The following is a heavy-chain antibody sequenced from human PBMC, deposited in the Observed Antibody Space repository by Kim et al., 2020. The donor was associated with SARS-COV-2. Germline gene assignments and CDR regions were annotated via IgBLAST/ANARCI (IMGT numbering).Heavy chain of an antibody. D-gene: IGHD3-10*01. CDR2: ISYDGSNK. J-gene: IGHJ6*01. Sequence: GGSLRLSCAASGFTFSSYAMHWVRQAPGKGLEWVAVISYDGSNKYYADSVKGRFTISRDNSKNTLYLQMNSLRAEDTAVYYCAREPARYGSGGYYYYYG. CDR3: AREPARYGSGGYYYYYG. CDR1: GFTFSSYA. V-gene: IGHV3-30-3*01.